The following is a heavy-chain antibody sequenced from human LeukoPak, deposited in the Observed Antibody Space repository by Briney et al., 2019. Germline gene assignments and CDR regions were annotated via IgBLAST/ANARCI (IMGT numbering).Heavy chain of an antibody. J-gene: IGHJ1*01. Sequence: PGGSLRLSCAASGFTFSTYSMNWVRQAPGKGLEWVSSIGGTGTSIYYADSVKGRFTISRDNSKNTLYLQMNSLRVEDTAVYYCARRPNPYDSSSSSEYFHHWGQGTLVTVSS. CDR3: ARRPNPYDSSSSSEYFHH. D-gene: IGHD3-22*01. CDR2: IGGTGTSI. CDR1: GFTFSTYS. V-gene: IGHV3-21*01.